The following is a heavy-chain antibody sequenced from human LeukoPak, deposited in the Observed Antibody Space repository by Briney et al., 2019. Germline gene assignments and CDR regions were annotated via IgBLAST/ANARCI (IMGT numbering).Heavy chain of an antibody. CDR2: INGNGDMT. D-gene: IGHD1-26*01. Sequence: GQSLRLSCAGSGFTFDDYGMTWVRQGPGKGLEWVAGINGNGDMTGYADSVKGRFTISRDNAKNSLYLQMSSLRAEDTAFYYCARGNRGRDYGGDSWGQGTLVTVSS. J-gene: IGHJ4*02. CDR3: ARGNRGRDYGGDS. V-gene: IGHV3-20*04. CDR1: GFTFDDYG.